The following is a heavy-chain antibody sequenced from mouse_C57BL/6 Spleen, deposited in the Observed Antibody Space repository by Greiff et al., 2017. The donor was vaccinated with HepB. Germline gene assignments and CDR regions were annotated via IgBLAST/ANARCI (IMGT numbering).Heavy chain of an antibody. CDR2: IWRGGST. V-gene: IGHV2-5*01. CDR1: GFALTSYG. Sequence: QVQLKESGPGLVQPSQSLSITCTVSGFALTSYGVHWVRQSPGKGLEWLGVIWRGGSTDYNAAFMSRLTITKDNSKSQVFFKMTDRQADDTAIYYGAKRVSYYEGAMYYWGQGTSVTVSS. CDR3: AKRVSYYEGAMYY. J-gene: IGHJ4*01. D-gene: IGHD1-1*01.